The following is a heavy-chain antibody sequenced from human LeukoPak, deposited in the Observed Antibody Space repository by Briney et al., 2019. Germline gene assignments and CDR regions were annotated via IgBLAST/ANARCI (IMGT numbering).Heavy chain of an antibody. CDR3: ARDKRMVRGFVGLYYYGMDV. CDR2: INHSGST. D-gene: IGHD3-10*01. J-gene: IGHJ6*02. V-gene: IGHV4-34*01. CDR1: GGSFSGYY. Sequence: SETLSLTCAVYGGSFSGYYWSWIRQPPGKGLEWIGEINHSGSTNYNPSLKSRVTISVDTSKNQFSLKLSSVTAADTAVYYCARDKRMVRGFVGLYYYGMDVWGQGTTVTVSS.